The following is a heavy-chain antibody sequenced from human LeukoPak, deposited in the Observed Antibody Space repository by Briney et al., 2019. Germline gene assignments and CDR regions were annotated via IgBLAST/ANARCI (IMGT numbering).Heavy chain of an antibody. V-gene: IGHV3-48*01. CDR1: GFTFDDYG. Sequence: PGGSLRLSCAASGFTFDDYGMSWVRQAPGKGLEWVSYISSSSSTIYYADSVKGRFTISRDNAKNSLYLQMNSLRAEDTAVYYCARNPITMVRGVIIPPNWFDPWGQGTLVTVSS. D-gene: IGHD3-10*01. CDR3: ARNPITMVRGVIIPPNWFDP. CDR2: ISSSSSTI. J-gene: IGHJ5*02.